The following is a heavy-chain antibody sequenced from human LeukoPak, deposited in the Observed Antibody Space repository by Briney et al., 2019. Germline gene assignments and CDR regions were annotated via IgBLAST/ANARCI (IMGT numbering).Heavy chain of an antibody. J-gene: IGHJ5*01. V-gene: IGHV7-4-1*02. Sequence: ASVKVSCKASGYTFTTYAMNWVRQAPGQGLEWMGWINTNTGNPAYAQGFTGRFVFSLDTSVCTAYLQISSLKAEDTAVYYCARAYQPLGGLSFPDSWGQGTLVTVSS. CDR2: INTNTGNP. D-gene: IGHD3-16*02. CDR1: GYTFTTYA. CDR3: ARAYQPLGGLSFPDS.